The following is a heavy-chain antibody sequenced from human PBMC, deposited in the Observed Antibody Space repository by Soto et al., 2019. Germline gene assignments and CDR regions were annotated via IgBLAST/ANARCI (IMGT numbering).Heavy chain of an antibody. CDR2: IYSGGST. V-gene: IGHV3-53*04. D-gene: IGHD6-6*01. CDR1: GFTVSSNY. J-gene: IGHJ6*03. CDR3: ARVGAARLPLPGVYMDV. Sequence: GESLKISCAASGFTVSSNYMSWVRQAPGKGLEWVSVIYSGGSTYYADSVKGRFTISRHNSKNTLYLQMNSLRAEDTAVYYCARVGAARLPLPGVYMDVWGKGTTVTVSS.